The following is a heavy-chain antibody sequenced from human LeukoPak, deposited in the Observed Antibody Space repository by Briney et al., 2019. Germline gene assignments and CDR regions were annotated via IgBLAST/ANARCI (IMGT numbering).Heavy chain of an antibody. V-gene: IGHV3-23*01. D-gene: IGHD6-19*01. CDR2: ISGSGGST. Sequence: GGSLRLSCAASGFTFSSYAMSWVRQAPGKGLECVSAISGSGGSTYYADSVKGRFTISRDNSKNTLYLQMNSLRAEDTAVYYCAKDGQRIAVAGILSYWGQGTLVTVSS. J-gene: IGHJ4*02. CDR3: AKDGQRIAVAGILSY. CDR1: GFTFSSYA.